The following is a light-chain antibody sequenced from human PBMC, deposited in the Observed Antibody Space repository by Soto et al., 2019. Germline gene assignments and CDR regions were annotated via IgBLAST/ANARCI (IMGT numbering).Light chain of an antibody. J-gene: IGLJ2*01. Sequence: QSALTQPASVSGSPGQSITISCTGTSSDVGRYSLVSWYQQHPGKAPKLMIYEDIERPSGVSNRFSGSKSGNTASLTISGLQTEDEADYYCCSYAGGTSFVFGGGTKLTVL. CDR2: EDI. V-gene: IGLV2-23*01. CDR3: CSYAGGTSFV. CDR1: SSDVGRYSL.